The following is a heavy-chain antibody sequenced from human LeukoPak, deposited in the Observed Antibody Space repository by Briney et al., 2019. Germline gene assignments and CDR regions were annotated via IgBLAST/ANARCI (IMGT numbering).Heavy chain of an antibody. CDR3: AKDLFAYEDDNSGYYYVSSVGFDY. D-gene: IGHD3-22*01. J-gene: IGHJ4*02. CDR1: GFTFSNYA. CDR2: ISGSGTGT. Sequence: GGSLRLSCAASGFTFSNYAMTWVRQAPGKGLEWVSAISGSGTGTYYADSVKGRFTISRDNSKNTLYLQMNSLRAEDTAVYYCAKDLFAYEDDNSGYYYVSSVGFDYWGQGTLVTVSS. V-gene: IGHV3-23*01.